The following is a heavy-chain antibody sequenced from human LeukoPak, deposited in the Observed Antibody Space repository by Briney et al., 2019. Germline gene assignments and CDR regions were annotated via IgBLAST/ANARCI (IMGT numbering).Heavy chain of an antibody. CDR1: GGSISSGSYY. Sequence: KPSETLSLTCTVSGGSISSGSYYWSWIRQPAGKGLEWIGRIYTSGSTNYNPSLKSRVTISVDTSKNQFSLKLSSVTAADTAVYYCARVPENTIVDWYFDLWGRGTLVTVSS. CDR2: IYTSGST. V-gene: IGHV4-61*02. J-gene: IGHJ2*01. CDR3: ARVPENTIVDWYFDL. D-gene: IGHD3-22*01.